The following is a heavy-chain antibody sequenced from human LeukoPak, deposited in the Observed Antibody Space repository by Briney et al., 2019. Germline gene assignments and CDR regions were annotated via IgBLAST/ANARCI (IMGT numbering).Heavy chain of an antibody. CDR3: ASYIRAPFDI. D-gene: IGHD3-10*01. CDR2: IRGSGSTI. Sequence: PGGSLRLSCTASGFTFSSCEMNWVRQAPGKGLEWISYIRGSGSTIYYADSVKGRFTISRDNAKSSLYLQMNSLRAEDTAAYYCASYIRAPFDIWGQGTMVTVSS. J-gene: IGHJ3*02. CDR1: GFTFSSCE. V-gene: IGHV3-48*03.